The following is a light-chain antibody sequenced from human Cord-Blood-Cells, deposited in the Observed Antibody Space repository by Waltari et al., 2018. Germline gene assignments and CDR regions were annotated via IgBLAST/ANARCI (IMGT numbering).Light chain of an antibody. CDR2: DVS. CDR3: CSYAGSYTLV. Sequence: QSALTQPRSVSGSPGQSVTISCTGTSSDVGGYNYFPCYQQHPGKAPKHMIYDVSKRPSGVPDRFSGSKSGNTASLTISGLQAEDEADYYCCSYAGSYTLVFGGGTKLTVL. CDR1: SSDVGGYNY. J-gene: IGLJ2*01. V-gene: IGLV2-11*01.